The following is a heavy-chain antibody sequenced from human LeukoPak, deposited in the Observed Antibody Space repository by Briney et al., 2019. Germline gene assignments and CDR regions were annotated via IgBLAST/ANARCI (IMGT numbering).Heavy chain of an antibody. CDR1: GFTFSSYS. CDR2: ISSSSSYI. CDR3: ARDVTILEVAYYVDV. J-gene: IGHJ6*03. D-gene: IGHD5-24*01. V-gene: IGHV3-21*01. Sequence: GGSLRLSCAASGFTFSSYSVNWVRQAPGKGLEWVSSISSSSSYIYYADSVKGRFTISRDNAKNSLYLQMNSLRAEDTAVYYCARDVTILEVAYYVDVWGKGTTVTVSS.